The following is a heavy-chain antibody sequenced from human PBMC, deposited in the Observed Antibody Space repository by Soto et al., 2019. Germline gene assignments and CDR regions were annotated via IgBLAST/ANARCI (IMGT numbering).Heavy chain of an antibody. CDR2: IWYDGSNK. D-gene: IGHD6-19*01. J-gene: IGHJ4*02. V-gene: IGHV3-33*01. CDR3: AREEGQWLALDY. Sequence: QVQLVESGGGVVQHGRSLRLSCAASGFTFSSYGMHWVRQAPGKGLERVAVIWYDGSNKYYADSVKGRFTISRDNSKNTLYLQLNSLRAEDTAVYYCAREEGQWLALDYWGQGTLVTVSS. CDR1: GFTFSSYG.